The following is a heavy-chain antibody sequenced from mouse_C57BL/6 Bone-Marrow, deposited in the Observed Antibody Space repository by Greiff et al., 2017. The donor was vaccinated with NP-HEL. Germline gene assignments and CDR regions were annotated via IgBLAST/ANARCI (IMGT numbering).Heavy chain of an antibody. CDR2: IDPSDSYT. V-gene: IGHV1-50*01. J-gene: IGHJ4*01. CDR1: GYTFTSYW. CDR3: ARSGYGSSYNYAMDY. D-gene: IGHD1-1*01. Sequence: QVQLQQSGAELVKPGASVKLSCKASGYTFTSYWMQWVKQRPGQGLEWIGEIDPSDSYTNYNQKFKGKATLTVDTSSSTAYMQLSSLTSEDSAVYYCARSGYGSSYNYAMDYWGQGTSVTVSS.